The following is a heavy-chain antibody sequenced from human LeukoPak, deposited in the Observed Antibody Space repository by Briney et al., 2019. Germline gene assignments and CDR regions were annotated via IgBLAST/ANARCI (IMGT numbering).Heavy chain of an antibody. V-gene: IGHV5-51*01. CDR1: EYSFTAFW. J-gene: IGHJ4*02. D-gene: IGHD1-26*01. Sequence: GESLKISCKDSEYSFTAFWIGWVRQMPGKGLEWMGNIYPGDSDTRYSPSFQGQVTISADKSISTAYPQWSSLKASDTAMYFCARQVGATGHFDLWGQGTLVTVSS. CDR3: ARQVGATGHFDL. CDR2: IYPGDSDT.